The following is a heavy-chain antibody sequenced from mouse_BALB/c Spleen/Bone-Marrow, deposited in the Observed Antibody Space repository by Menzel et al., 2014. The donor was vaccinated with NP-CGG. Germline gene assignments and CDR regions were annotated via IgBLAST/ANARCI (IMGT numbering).Heavy chain of an antibody. J-gene: IGHJ3*01. CDR1: GYTFTDYY. CDR2: IFPGSGNT. Sequence: QVQLQQSGAELARPGASVKLSCRASGYTFTDYYINWMKRKTGQGLEWIGEIFPGSGNTYYNANFKGKATLTADKSSSTAYMQLSSLTSEDSAVYFCAREEVRRLAWFAYWGQGTLVTVSA. D-gene: IGHD2-14*01. CDR3: AREEVRRLAWFAY. V-gene: IGHV1-77*01.